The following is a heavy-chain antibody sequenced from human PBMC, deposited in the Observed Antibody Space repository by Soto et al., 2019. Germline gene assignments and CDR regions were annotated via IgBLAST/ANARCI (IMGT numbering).Heavy chain of an antibody. CDR2: IWYDGSNK. D-gene: IGHD6-19*01. CDR1: GFTFSSYG. V-gene: IGHV3-33*01. J-gene: IGHJ6*02. Sequence: PGGSLRLSCAASGFTFSSYGMHWVRQAPGKGLEWVAVIWYDGSNKYYADSVKGRFTISRDNSKNTLYLQMNSLRAEDTAVYYCARDTGIAVAGSNYYYYGMDVWGQGTTVTVSS. CDR3: ARDTGIAVAGSNYYYYGMDV.